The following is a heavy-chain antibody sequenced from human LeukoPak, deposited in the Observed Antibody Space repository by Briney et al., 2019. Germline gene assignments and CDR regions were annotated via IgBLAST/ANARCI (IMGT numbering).Heavy chain of an antibody. CDR1: GFTFGDYA. Sequence: GGSLRLSCTASGFTFGDYAMSWFRQAPGKGLEWGGFIRSKAYGGTTEYAASVKGRFTISRDDSKSIAYLQMNSLKTEDTAVYYCTRDSYYYDSSGYHDAFDIWGQGTMVTVSS. D-gene: IGHD3-22*01. CDR3: TRDSYYYDSSGYHDAFDI. CDR2: IRSKAYGGTT. J-gene: IGHJ3*02. V-gene: IGHV3-49*03.